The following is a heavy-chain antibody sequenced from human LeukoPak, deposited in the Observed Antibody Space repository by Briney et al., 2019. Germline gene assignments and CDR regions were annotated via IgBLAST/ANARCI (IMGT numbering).Heavy chain of an antibody. V-gene: IGHV4-4*07. J-gene: IGHJ3*02. D-gene: IGHD6-6*01. CDR3: ARYSSSGDAFDI. Sequence: SETLSLTCTVSGGSISSYYWSWIRQPAGKGLEWIGRIYTSGSTNYNPSLKSRDTMSVDTSKNQFSLKLSSVTAADTAVYYCARYSSSGDAFDIWGQGTMVTVSS. CDR2: IYTSGST. CDR1: GGSISSYY.